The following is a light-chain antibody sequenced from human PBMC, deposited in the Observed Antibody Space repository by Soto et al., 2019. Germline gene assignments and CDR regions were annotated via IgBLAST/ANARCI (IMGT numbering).Light chain of an antibody. CDR3: SSYTSVSTWL. CDR2: EVT. Sequence: QSVLTQPASVSGSPGQSITISCAGTSRDVGGYNYVSWYQQYPGKAPKVIISEVTNRPSGVPNRFSGSKSGNTASLTISGLQAEDEADYYCSSYTSVSTWLFGGGTNLTVL. J-gene: IGLJ2*01. V-gene: IGLV2-14*01. CDR1: SRDVGGYNY.